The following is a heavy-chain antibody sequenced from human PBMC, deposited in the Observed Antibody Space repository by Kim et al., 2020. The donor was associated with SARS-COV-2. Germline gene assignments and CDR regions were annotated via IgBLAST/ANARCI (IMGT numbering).Heavy chain of an antibody. CDR1: GGSISSGSYY. Sequence: SETLSLTCTVSGGSISSGSYYWSWIRQPAGKGLEWIGRIYTSGSTNYNPSLKSRVTISVDTSKNQFSLKLSSVTAADTAVYYCARDKGIAAAGRGGAFDIWGQGTMVTVSS. J-gene: IGHJ3*02. D-gene: IGHD6-13*01. CDR3: ARDKGIAAAGRGGAFDI. CDR2: IYTSGST. V-gene: IGHV4-61*02.